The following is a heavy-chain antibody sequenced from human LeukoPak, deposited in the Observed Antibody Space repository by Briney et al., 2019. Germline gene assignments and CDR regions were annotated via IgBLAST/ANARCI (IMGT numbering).Heavy chain of an antibody. CDR2: IYYSGST. J-gene: IGHJ4*02. V-gene: IGHV4-39*01. D-gene: IGHD3-22*01. Sequence: SETLSPTCTVSGGSISSSSYYWGWIRQPPGKGLEWIGSIYYSGSTYYNPSLKSRVTISVDTSKNQFSLKLSSVTAADTAVYYCARRLSYYYDSSGYYTFDYWGQGTLVTVSS. CDR3: ARRLSYYYDSSGYYTFDY. CDR1: GGSISSSSYY.